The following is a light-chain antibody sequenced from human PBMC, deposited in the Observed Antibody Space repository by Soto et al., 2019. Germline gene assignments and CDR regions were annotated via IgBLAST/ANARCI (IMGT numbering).Light chain of an antibody. CDR1: STDIGRYNY. CDR3: CSYAGDYIFV. CDR2: DVT. Sequence: QSVLTQPLSVSGAPGQSVTISCTGTSTDIGRYNYVSWYQQHPGKAPKLIIYDVTQRPSGVPDRFSGSKSGNTASLTISGLQAEDEVDYYCCSYAGDYIFVFGTGTKVTVL. J-gene: IGLJ1*01. V-gene: IGLV2-11*01.